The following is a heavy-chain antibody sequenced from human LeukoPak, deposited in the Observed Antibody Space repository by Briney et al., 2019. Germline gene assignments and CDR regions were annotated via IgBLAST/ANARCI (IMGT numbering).Heavy chain of an antibody. CDR2: INPSGGST. CDR3: ARDTRGEEHEYYYDSSGYPYNWFDP. CDR1: GYTFTSYY. Sequence: ASVKVSCKASGYTFTSYYMHWVRQAPGQGLEWMGIINPSGGSTSYAQKFQGRVTMTRDTSTSTVYMELSSLRSEDTAVYYCARDTRGEEHEYYYDSSGYPYNWFDPWGQGTLVTVSS. J-gene: IGHJ5*02. V-gene: IGHV1-46*01. D-gene: IGHD3-22*01.